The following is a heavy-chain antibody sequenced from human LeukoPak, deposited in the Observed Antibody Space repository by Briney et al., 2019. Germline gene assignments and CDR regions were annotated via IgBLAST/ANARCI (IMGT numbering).Heavy chain of an antibody. CDR3: ARGPSIQLWSDPYYYYGMDV. D-gene: IGHD5-18*01. Sequence: SETLSLTCAVYGGSFSGYYWSWTRQPPGKGLEWIGEINHSGSTNYNPSLKNRVTISVDTSKNQFSLKLSSVTAADTAVYYCARGPSIQLWSDPYYYYGMDVWGQGTTVTVSS. J-gene: IGHJ6*02. V-gene: IGHV4-34*01. CDR2: INHSGST. CDR1: GGSFSGYY.